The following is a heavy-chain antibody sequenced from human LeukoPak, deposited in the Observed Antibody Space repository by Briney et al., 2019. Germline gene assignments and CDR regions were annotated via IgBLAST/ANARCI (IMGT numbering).Heavy chain of an antibody. J-gene: IGHJ4*02. V-gene: IGHV4-34*01. CDR1: GGSFSGYY. Sequence: KPSETLSLTCAVYGGSFSGYYWSWIRQPPGKGLEWIGEINHSGSTNYNPSLKSRVTISVDTSKNQFSLKLSSVTAADTAVYYCARGWSRGYGLTRREDYWGQGTLVTVPS. CDR3: ARGWSRGYGLTRREDY. CDR2: INHSGST. D-gene: IGHD5-12*01.